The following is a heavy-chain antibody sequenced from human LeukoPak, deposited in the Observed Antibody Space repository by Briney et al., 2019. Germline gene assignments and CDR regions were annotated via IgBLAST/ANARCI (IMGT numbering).Heavy chain of an antibody. CDR3: ARDCKEYDSGSYEDHFDS. D-gene: IGHD3-10*01. CDR1: GGFINDHF. CDR2: AHVSGSA. Sequence: SSETLSLTCSVSGGFINDHFWSWVRQPPGKGLEWIGYAHVSGSANSIPSLKSRVIISVATSRNQFSLRLTSVTASDTAVYYCARDCKEYDSGSYEDHFDSWGPGTLVTVSS. V-gene: IGHV4-59*11. J-gene: IGHJ5*01.